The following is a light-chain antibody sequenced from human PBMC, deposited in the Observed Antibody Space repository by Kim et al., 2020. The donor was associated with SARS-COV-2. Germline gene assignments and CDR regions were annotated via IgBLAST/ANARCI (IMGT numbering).Light chain of an antibody. CDR2: DAY. CDR3: QQRSNWPPT. V-gene: IGKV3-11*01. J-gene: IGKJ1*01. Sequence: LSPGERATLSCRASQSVSSYLAWYQQKPGQAPRLLIYDAYNRATGIPARFSGSGSGTDFTLTISSLEPEDFAVYYCQQRSNWPPTFGQGTKVDIK. CDR1: QSVSSY.